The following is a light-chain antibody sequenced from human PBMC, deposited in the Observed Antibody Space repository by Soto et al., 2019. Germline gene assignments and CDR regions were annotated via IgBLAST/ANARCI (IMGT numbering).Light chain of an antibody. J-gene: IGKJ5*01. V-gene: IGKV3-11*01. CDR2: DTS. CDR1: QSVSSS. CDR3: QQRSNWLIT. Sequence: EIVVTMSLATVSLYTGERATLSCRASQSVSSSLAWYQQKPGQAPRLLISDTSNRATGIPARFSGSGSGTDFTLTISSLEPEDFAVYYCQQRSNWLITSGQLRRPAIK.